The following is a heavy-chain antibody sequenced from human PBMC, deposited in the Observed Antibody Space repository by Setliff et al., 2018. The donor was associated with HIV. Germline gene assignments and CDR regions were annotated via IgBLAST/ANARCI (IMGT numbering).Heavy chain of an antibody. J-gene: IGHJ4*02. Sequence: SETLSLTCAVSGYSISSGYYWGWIRQPPGKGLEWIGSIYHSGSTYYNPSLKSRVTMSIDTSKNQFSLKLRSVTAADTAVYYCARDPPGYGDSNDYWGQGTLVTVSS. CDR1: GYSISSGYY. D-gene: IGHD4-17*01. CDR2: IYHSGST. V-gene: IGHV4-38-2*02. CDR3: ARDPPGYGDSNDY.